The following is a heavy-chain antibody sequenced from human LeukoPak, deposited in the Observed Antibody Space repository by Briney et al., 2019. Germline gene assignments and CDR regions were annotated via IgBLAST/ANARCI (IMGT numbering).Heavy chain of an antibody. CDR3: ARGLPTYYYDSSGYYYGFDY. CDR1: GYTFTSYG. Sequence: ASVKVSCKASGYTFTSYGISWVRQAPGQGLEWMGWISAYNGNTNYAQKLQGRVTMTTDTSTSTAYMELRSLRSDDTAVYYCARGLPTYYYDSSGYYYGFDYWGQGTLVTVSP. CDR2: ISAYNGNT. D-gene: IGHD3-22*01. J-gene: IGHJ4*02. V-gene: IGHV1-18*01.